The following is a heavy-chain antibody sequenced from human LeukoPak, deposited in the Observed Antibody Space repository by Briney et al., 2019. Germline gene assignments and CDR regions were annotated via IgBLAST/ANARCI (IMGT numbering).Heavy chain of an antibody. CDR2: INHSGST. V-gene: IGHV4-34*01. J-gene: IGHJ6*02. Sequence: PSETLSLTCAVYGGSFSGYYWSWIRQPPGKGLEWIGEINHSGSTNYNPSLKSRVTISVDTSKNQFSLKLSSVTAADTAVYYCARARARKYNGNYGMDVWGQGTTVTVSS. CDR1: GGSFSGYY. D-gene: IGHD2-8*01. CDR3: ARARARKYNGNYGMDV.